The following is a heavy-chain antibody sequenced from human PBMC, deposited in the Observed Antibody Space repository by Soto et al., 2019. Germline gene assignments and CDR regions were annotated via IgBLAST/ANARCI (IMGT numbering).Heavy chain of an antibody. J-gene: IGHJ5*02. V-gene: IGHV3-66*01. CDR1: GFTVSINY. Sequence: EVQLVESGGGLVQPGGSLRLSCAASGFTVSINYMWWVRQAPGKGLESVSVIYSDGGTYYADSVKGRFTISRDNSKNTLYLQMNSLRAEDTAVYYCARSPNIYNNGFDPWGQGTLVTVSS. CDR2: IYSDGGT. CDR3: ARSPNIYNNGFDP. D-gene: IGHD3-10*01.